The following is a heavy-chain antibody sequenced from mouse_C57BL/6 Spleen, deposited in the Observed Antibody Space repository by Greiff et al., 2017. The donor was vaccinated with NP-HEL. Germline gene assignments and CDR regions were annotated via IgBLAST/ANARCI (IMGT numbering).Heavy chain of an antibody. CDR1: GYAFSSYW. D-gene: IGHD3-2*02. CDR2: IYPGDGDT. Sequence: QVQLQQSRAELVKPGASVKISCKASGYAFSSYWMNWVKQRPGKGLEWIGQIYPGDGDTNYNGKFKGKATLTADKSSSTAYMKLSSLTSEDSAVYFCAEQLRIWGPIYYYAMDYWGQGTSVTVSS. V-gene: IGHV1-80*01. CDR3: AEQLRIWGPIYYYAMDY. J-gene: IGHJ4*01.